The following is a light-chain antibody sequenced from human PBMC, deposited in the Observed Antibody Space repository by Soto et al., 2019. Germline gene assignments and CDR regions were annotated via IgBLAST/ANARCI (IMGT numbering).Light chain of an antibody. CDR1: KGISSH. J-gene: IGKJ2*01. CDR3: QQVNGYPHT. V-gene: IGKV1-9*01. CDR2: AAS. Sequence: DIQLTQSPSFLSASVGDRVTITCRASKGISSHLAWYQQIPGKGPKLLIYAASTLQSGVPSRFSGSGSGTEFTLAISSPQPEDFATYYCQQVNGYPHTFGQGTKLEIK.